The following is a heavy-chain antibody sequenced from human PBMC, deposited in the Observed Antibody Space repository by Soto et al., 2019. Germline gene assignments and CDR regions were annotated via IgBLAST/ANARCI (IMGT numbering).Heavy chain of an antibody. D-gene: IGHD1-7*01. J-gene: IGHJ6*02. V-gene: IGHV3-48*03. CDR1: GFTFSSYE. Sequence: GSLRLSCAASGFTFSSYEMNWVRQAPGKGLEWVSYISSSGSTIYYADSVKGRFTISRDNAKNSLYLQMNSLRAEDTAVYYCARERGITGTTGLTYYYYYYGMDVWGQGTTVTVSS. CDR2: ISSSGSTI. CDR3: ARERGITGTTGLTYYYYYYGMDV.